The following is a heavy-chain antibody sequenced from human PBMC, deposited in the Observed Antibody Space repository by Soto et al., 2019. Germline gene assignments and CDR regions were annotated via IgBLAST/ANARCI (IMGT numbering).Heavy chain of an antibody. CDR1: GDSISSGDYY. J-gene: IGHJ5*02. CDR2: IYYSGNT. Sequence: SETLSLTCTVSGDSISSGDYYWSWIRQPPGKGLEWIGCIYYSGNTYYNPSLKRRFSISVDTSKNQFSLQLSSVTVADTAVYYCARVVFYWFDPWGQGTLVTVSS. V-gene: IGHV4-30-4*01. CDR3: ARVVFYWFDP.